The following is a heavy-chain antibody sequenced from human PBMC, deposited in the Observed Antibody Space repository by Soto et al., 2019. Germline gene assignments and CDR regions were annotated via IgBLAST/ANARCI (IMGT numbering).Heavy chain of an antibody. D-gene: IGHD3-22*01. J-gene: IGHJ5*02. CDR3: ARERDYYDSSGPNWFDP. V-gene: IGHV3-53*01. CDR2: IYSGGST. CDR1: GFTVSSNY. Sequence: GGSLRLSCAASGFTVSSNYMSWVRQAPGKGLEWVSVIYSGGSTYYADSVKGRFTISRDNSKNTLYLQMNSLRAEDTAVYYCARERDYYDSSGPNWFDPWGQGTLVTVS.